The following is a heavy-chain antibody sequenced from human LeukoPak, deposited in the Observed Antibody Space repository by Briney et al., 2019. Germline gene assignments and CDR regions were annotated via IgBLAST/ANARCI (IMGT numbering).Heavy chain of an antibody. V-gene: IGHV3-23*01. CDR2: IIPSGHTT. CDR1: GFTFSSHG. Sequence: GGSLRLSCAASGFTFSSHGMNWVRQAPGKGLEWVSGIIPSGHTTYYADSVRGRFTISRDNSRNTLYLQMNSLRAEDTAVYYCAKERDRYSYGSRYFDYWGQGTLVTVSS. CDR3: AKERDRYSYGSRYFDY. D-gene: IGHD5-18*01. J-gene: IGHJ4*02.